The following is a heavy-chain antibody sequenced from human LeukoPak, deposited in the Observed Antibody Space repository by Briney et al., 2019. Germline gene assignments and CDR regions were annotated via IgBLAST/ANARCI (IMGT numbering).Heavy chain of an antibody. J-gene: IGHJ3*02. CDR3: ARDPLRDDAFDI. CDR1: GFAFTKHH. V-gene: IGHV3-21*04. Sequence: GGSLRLSCTASGFAFTKHHMNWVRQAPGKGLEWVSSISSSSVYIHYADSVKGRFTISRDSSKNSVYLQMNSLRAEDTAFYYCARDPLRDDAFDIWGQGTLVTVSS. CDR2: ISSSSVYI.